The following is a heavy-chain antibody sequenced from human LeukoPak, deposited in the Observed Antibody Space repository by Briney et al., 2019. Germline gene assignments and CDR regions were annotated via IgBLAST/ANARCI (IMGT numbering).Heavy chain of an antibody. J-gene: IGHJ4*02. CDR3: ARASSGWYYFDY. CDR2: IYYSGST. D-gene: IGHD6-19*01. CDR1: GGSISSGGYY. V-gene: IGHV4-31*03. Sequence: SETLTLTCTVSGGSISSGGYYWSWIRQHPGKGLEWIGYIYYSGSTYYNPSLKSRVTISVDTSKNQFSLKLSSVTAADTAVYYCARASSGWYYFDYWGQGTLVTVSS.